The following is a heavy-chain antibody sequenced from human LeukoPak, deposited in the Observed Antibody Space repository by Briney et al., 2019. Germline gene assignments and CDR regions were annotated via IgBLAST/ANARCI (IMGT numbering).Heavy chain of an antibody. Sequence: PGGSLRLSCAASGFTFSSYWMHWVRQAPGKGLVWVSRINSDGSSTSYADSVKDRFTISRDNAKNTLYLQMNSLRAEDTAVYYCARVLLGLNWFDPWGQGTLVTVSS. V-gene: IGHV3-74*01. CDR2: INSDGSST. CDR3: ARVLLGLNWFDP. J-gene: IGHJ5*02. CDR1: GFTFSSYW.